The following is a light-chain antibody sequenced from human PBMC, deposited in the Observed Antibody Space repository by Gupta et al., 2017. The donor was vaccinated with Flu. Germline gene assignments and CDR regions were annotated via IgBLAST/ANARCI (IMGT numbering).Light chain of an antibody. V-gene: IGLV2-14*01. CDR1: SSDVGGFDY. CDR3: SSYTTSTTYV. Sequence: SISISCTGTSSDVGGFDYVSWYQQHPGKAPKLVIYEVTKRPSGVSDRFSASKSGNTASLTISGLQTEDEADYYCSSYTTSTTYVFGTGTKVTLL. CDR2: EVT. J-gene: IGLJ1*01.